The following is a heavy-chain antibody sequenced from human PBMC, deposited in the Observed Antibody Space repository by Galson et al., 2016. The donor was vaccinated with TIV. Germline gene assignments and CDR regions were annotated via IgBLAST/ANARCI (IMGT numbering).Heavy chain of an antibody. Sequence: SLRLSCAASGFTFNSHGMHWVRQAPGKGLEWMAVISYDGSSKYYADSVRGRFTISRDSSKNTLYLQMNSLRVEDTAVYYCAKERLKFWIISLHSFDYWGQGTLVTVSS. CDR2: ISYDGSSK. D-gene: IGHD3-10*01. CDR3: AKERLKFWIISLHSFDY. CDR1: GFTFNSHG. J-gene: IGHJ4*02. V-gene: IGHV3-30*18.